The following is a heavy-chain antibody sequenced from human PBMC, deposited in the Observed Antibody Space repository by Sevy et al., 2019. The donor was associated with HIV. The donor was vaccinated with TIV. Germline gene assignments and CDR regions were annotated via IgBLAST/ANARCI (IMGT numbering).Heavy chain of an antibody. CDR2: ISWNSGSI. J-gene: IGHJ4*02. CDR1: GFTFDDYA. CDR3: AKDMIRVITMVRGVSAHY. D-gene: IGHD3-10*01. V-gene: IGHV3-9*01. Sequence: GGSLRLSCAASGFTFDDYAMHWVRQAPGKGLEWVSGISWNSGSIGYADSVKGRFTISRDNAKNSLYLQMNSLRAEDTALYYCAKDMIRVITMVRGVSAHYWGQGTLVTVSS.